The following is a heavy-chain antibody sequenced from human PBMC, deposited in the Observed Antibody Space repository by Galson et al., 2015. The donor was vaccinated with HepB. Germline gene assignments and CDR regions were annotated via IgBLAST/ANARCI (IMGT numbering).Heavy chain of an antibody. CDR1: GLTFSTYD. J-gene: IGHJ6*02. D-gene: IGHD3-10*01. Sequence: SLRLSCAASGLTFSTYDMNWVRQAPGKGLEWVSSISSSSGYIYYADSLKGRFTISRDNAKKSLYLQMNSLRAEDTAVYYCARENLYGSRRGMDVWGQGTTVTVSS. V-gene: IGHV3-21*01. CDR3: ARENLYGSRRGMDV. CDR2: ISSSSGYI.